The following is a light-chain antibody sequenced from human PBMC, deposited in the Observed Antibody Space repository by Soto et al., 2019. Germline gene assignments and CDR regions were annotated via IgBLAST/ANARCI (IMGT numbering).Light chain of an antibody. J-gene: IGKJ4*01. CDR2: AAS. CDR3: QQLSTYPST. Sequence: IQLTHSPSSLSASVGDRVTITCRASQGIGSYLAWYQQEPGEAPKLLIFAASTLQSGVPSRFSGSGSGTDFTLTISSLQAEDFATYYCQQLSTYPSTFGGGTKVDIK. V-gene: IGKV1-9*01. CDR1: QGIGSY.